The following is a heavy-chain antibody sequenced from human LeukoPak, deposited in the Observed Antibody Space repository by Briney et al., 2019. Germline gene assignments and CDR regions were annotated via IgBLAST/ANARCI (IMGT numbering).Heavy chain of an antibody. Sequence: PSETLSLTCTVSGGSISSSSYYWGWIRQPPGKGLEWIGYIYYSGSTNYNPSLKSRVTISVDTSKNQFSLKLSSVTAADTAVYYCARSVGCTNGVCYDYYYGMDVWGQGTTVTVSS. CDR2: IYYSGST. V-gene: IGHV4-61*05. CDR3: ARSVGCTNGVCYDYYYGMDV. J-gene: IGHJ6*02. D-gene: IGHD2-8*01. CDR1: GGSISSSSYY.